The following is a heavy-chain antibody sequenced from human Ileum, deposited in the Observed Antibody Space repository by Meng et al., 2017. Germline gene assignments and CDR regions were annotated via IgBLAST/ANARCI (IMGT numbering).Heavy chain of an antibody. V-gene: IGHV4-4*02. CDR1: GASISTSNL. Sequence: QVQLQESGPGLVTPSGSLSLTCAVPGASISTSNLWNWVRQPPGKGLEWIGEIHHSGTTNYNPSLKSRVTISLDKSKNQFSLELRSVTAADTAVYYCARHDYGDPTAAFDYWGQGTLVTVSS. CDR2: IHHSGTT. CDR3: ARHDYGDPTAAFDY. D-gene: IGHD4-17*01. J-gene: IGHJ4*02.